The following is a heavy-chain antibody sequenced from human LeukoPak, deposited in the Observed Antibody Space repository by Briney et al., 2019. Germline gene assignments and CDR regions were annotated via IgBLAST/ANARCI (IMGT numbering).Heavy chain of an antibody. D-gene: IGHD3-22*01. CDR2: INPNSGGT. CDR1: GYTFTGYY. Sequence: ASVKVSCKASGYTFTGYYMHWVRQAPGQGLEWMGWINPNSGGTNYAQKFQGRVTMTRDTSISTAYMELSRLRSDDTAVYYCARTYHYDSSGYNYWGQGTLVTVSS. V-gene: IGHV1-2*02. CDR3: ARTYHYDSSGYNY. J-gene: IGHJ4*02.